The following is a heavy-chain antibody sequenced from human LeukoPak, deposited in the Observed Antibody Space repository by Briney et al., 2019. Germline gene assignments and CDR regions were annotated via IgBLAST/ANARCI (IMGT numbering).Heavy chain of an antibody. Sequence: PSETLSLSCAVSGGSISSSNWWSWVRQPPGKGLEWVSAISGSGGSTYYADFVKGRFTISRDNSKNTLYLQMNSLRAEDTAVYYCVGYDPFDYWGQGTLVTVSS. CDR3: VGYDPFDY. CDR2: ISGSGGST. D-gene: IGHD5-12*01. J-gene: IGHJ4*02. CDR1: GGSISSSN. V-gene: IGHV3-23*01.